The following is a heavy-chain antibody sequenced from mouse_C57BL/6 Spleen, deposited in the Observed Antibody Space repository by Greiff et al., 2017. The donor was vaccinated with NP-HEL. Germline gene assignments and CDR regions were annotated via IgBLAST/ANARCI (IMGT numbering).Heavy chain of an antibody. CDR1: GFNIKDYY. Sequence: EVQLQESGAELVKPGASVKLSCTASGFNIKDYYMHWVKQRTEQGLEWIGRIDPEDGATKYAPKFQGKATITADTSSNTAYLQLSSLTSEDTAVDYCARSGQLRLRRYFDYWGQGTTLTVSS. CDR2: IDPEDGAT. J-gene: IGHJ2*01. D-gene: IGHD3-2*02. CDR3: ARSGQLRLRRYFDY. V-gene: IGHV14-2*01.